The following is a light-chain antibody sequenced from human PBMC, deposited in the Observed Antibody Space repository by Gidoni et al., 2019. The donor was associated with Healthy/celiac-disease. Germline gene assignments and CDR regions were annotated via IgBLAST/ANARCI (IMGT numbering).Light chain of an antibody. CDR2: AAS. Sequence: DIQMTQSPSSLSASVGDRVTITCRASQSISSYLNRYQQKPGKAPKLLIYAASSLQSGVPSRFSCSGSGTDFTLTISSLQPEDFATYYCQQSYSTPYTFGQGTKLEIK. J-gene: IGKJ2*01. CDR3: QQSYSTPYT. V-gene: IGKV1-39*01. CDR1: QSISSY.